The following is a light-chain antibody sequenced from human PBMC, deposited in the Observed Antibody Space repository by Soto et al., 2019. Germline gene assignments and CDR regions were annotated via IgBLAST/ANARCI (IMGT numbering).Light chain of an antibody. CDR2: EVS. J-gene: IGLJ3*02. CDR3: TSYTRRSTRV. CDR1: SSDVGGYNY. V-gene: IGLV2-14*01. Sequence: QSALTQPASVSGSPGQSITISCTGTSSDVGGYNYVSWYQQHPGKAPKLMIYEVSNRPSGVSNRFSGSKSGNTASLTISGLQAEDEDYYYCTSYTRRSTRVFGGGTKLTVL.